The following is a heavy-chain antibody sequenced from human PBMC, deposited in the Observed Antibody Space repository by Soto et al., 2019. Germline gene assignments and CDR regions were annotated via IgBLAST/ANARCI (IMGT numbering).Heavy chain of an antibody. Sequence: EASVKVSCKASGYTFTGYYMHWVRQAPGQGLEWMGWINPNSGGTNYAQKFQGRVTMTRDTSISTAYMELSRLRSDDTAVYYCARVDTAMVRIQTFDYWGQGTLVTVSS. V-gene: IGHV1-2*02. CDR2: INPNSGGT. CDR3: ARVDTAMVRIQTFDY. CDR1: GYTFTGYY. J-gene: IGHJ4*02. D-gene: IGHD5-18*01.